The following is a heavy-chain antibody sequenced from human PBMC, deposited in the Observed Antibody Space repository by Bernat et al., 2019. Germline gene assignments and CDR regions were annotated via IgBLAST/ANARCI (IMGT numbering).Heavy chain of an antibody. J-gene: IGHJ6*03. CDR1: GFTFSDYY. V-gene: IGHV3-11*05. CDR2: IRSSSSDT. Sequence: QVQLVESGGGLVKPGGSLRLSCAASGFTFSDYYMSWIRQAPGKGLDWVAYIRSSSSDTNYADSVKGRFTISRDNAKNSLYLQMNSLRAEDTAVYYCVRGTSTSAPYMDVWGKGTTVTVSS. CDR3: VRGTSTSAPYMDV.